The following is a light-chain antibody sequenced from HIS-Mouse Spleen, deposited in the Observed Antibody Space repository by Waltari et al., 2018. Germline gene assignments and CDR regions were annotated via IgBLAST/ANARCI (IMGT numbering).Light chain of an antibody. CDR3: YTTDSSGNHRV. CDR2: EDS. J-gene: IGLJ2*01. CDR1: ALPKKY. Sequence: SYELTQPPSVSVSPGQTARITCSGDALPKKYAYRYQQKSGQAPVLVIYEDSKRPSGIPWSFTGSRSGTVATLTISEAQGEDEADYYCYTTDSSGNHRVVGGGTELTVL. V-gene: IGLV3-10*01.